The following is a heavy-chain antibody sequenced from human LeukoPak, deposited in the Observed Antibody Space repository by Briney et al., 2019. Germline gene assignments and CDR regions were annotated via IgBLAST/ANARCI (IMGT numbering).Heavy chain of an antibody. CDR3: ARDFLYSISCAVC. V-gene: IGHV3-74*01. D-gene: IGHD6-13*01. CDR1: GFTFSNYW. J-gene: IGHJ4*02. Sequence: PGGSLRLSCAASGFTFSNYWMHWVRHVPGKGLMWVLRIKTDGSSTTYADSVKGRFTISRDNAKNTLYLQMNSLRAEDTAVFSCARDFLYSISCAVCWGQGTLVSVSS. CDR2: IKTDGSST.